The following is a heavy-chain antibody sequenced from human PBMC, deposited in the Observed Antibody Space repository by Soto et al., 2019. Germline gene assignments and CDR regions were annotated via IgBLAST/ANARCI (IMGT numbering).Heavy chain of an antibody. CDR2: IKRDGSEK. J-gene: IGHJ4*02. D-gene: IGHD4-17*01. CDR3: ARVRATDYEIDY. Sequence: GSLLHSCTASGFMFGSYWMTWVRHVPGKGLQWVANIKRDGSEKYYVDFVKGRFTISRDNADNSVFLDMNNLRVDDTATYYCARVRATDYEIDYWGQGALVTVSS. V-gene: IGHV3-7*03. CDR1: GFMFGSYW.